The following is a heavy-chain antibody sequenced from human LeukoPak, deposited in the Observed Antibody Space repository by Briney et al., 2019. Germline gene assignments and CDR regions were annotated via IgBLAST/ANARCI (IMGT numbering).Heavy chain of an antibody. CDR1: GITFRSYS. Sequence: GGSLRLSCAASGITFRSYSMNWVRQAPGKGLGWVSAISGSGGSTYYADSVKGRFTISRDNSKNTLYLQMNSLRAEDTAVYYCAKTKYYYDSSGYYYDYWGQGTLVTVSS. D-gene: IGHD3-22*01. CDR2: ISGSGGST. CDR3: AKTKYYYDSSGYYYDY. J-gene: IGHJ4*02. V-gene: IGHV3-23*01.